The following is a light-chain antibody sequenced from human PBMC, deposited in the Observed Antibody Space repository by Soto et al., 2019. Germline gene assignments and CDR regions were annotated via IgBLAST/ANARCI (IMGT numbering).Light chain of an antibody. CDR1: QSVSSSY. CDR2: GAS. CDR3: QQYGRSLVVT. J-gene: IGKJ4*01. V-gene: IGKV3-20*01. Sequence: VTQSPATLSLSPSELATPAGDAVQSVSSSYLAGYQQTPGQTPRLLIYGASSRATGIPDRFSGSGSGTDFTLTIRRLEPEGLGLYYCQQYGRSLVVTFGGGTKGDIK.